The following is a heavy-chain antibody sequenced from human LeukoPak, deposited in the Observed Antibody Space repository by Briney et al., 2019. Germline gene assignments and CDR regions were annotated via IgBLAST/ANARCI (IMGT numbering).Heavy chain of an antibody. CDR2: FYYIGCT. V-gene: IGHV4-39*01. J-gene: IGHJ4*02. CDR3: ARILTTFDS. D-gene: IGHD4-11*01. CDR1: RGSISSSSYY. Sequence: PSETLSLTCTVSRGSISSSSYYWGWLRQPPGKRLEWIGSFYYIGCTYYNPSLEGRVTISADSSKNQFSLKLTSVTAADTALYYCARILTTFDSWGQGTLVTVSS.